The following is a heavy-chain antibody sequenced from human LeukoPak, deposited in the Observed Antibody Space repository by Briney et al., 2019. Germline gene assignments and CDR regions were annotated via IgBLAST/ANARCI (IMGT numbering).Heavy chain of an antibody. D-gene: IGHD6-19*01. V-gene: IGHV3-21*01. CDR2: ISSSSNYI. Sequence: PGGSLRLSCAVSGFTFSSYDRNWVRQAPGKGLEWVSSISSSSNYIHYADSVKGRFTISRANAKHSLYLQRNMLAAEATAVYCGARGTLGAWGWWGQGTLVTASA. CDR3: ARGTLGAWGW. CDR1: GFTFSSYD. J-gene: IGHJ1*01.